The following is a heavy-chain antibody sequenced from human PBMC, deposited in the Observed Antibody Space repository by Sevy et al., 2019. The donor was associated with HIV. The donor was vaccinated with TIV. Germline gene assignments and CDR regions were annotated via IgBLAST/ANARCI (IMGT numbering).Heavy chain of an antibody. D-gene: IGHD3-22*01. Sequence: ASVKVSCKVSGYTLTKLSMHWVRQDPGKGLEWMGSFDPEDGETLYAQKLQGRVIMTEDTSTDTAYMEVNSLRSEDTAVYYCATTKDYYENSGCPFDYWGQGTLVTVSS. V-gene: IGHV1-24*01. CDR1: GYTLTKLS. CDR2: FDPEDGET. CDR3: ATTKDYYENSGCPFDY. J-gene: IGHJ4*02.